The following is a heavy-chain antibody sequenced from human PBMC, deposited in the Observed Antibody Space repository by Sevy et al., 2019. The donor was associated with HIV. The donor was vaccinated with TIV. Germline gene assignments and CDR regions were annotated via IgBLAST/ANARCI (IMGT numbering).Heavy chain of an antibody. Sequence: SETLSLTCAVYGGSFSGYYWSWIRQPPGKRLEWIREINHSGSTNYNPSLKSRVTISVDTSKNQFSLKLSSVTAADTAVYYCARGDRGANNWFDPWGQGTLVTVSS. J-gene: IGHJ5*02. V-gene: IGHV4-34*01. D-gene: IGHD3-10*01. CDR1: GGSFSGYY. CDR3: ARGDRGANNWFDP. CDR2: INHSGST.